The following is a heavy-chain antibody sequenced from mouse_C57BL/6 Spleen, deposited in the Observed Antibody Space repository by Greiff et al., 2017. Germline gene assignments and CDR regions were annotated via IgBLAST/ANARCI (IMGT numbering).Heavy chain of an antibody. CDR3: TTGDYDWSY. CDR1: GFNIKDDY. Sequence: EVHLVESGAELVRPGASVKLSCTASGFNIKDDYMHWVKQRPEQGLEWIGWIDPENGDTEYASKFQGKATITADTSSNTAYLQLSSLTSEDTAVYYCTTGDYDWSYWGQGTTLTVSS. V-gene: IGHV14-4*01. J-gene: IGHJ2*01. CDR2: IDPENGDT. D-gene: IGHD2-4*01.